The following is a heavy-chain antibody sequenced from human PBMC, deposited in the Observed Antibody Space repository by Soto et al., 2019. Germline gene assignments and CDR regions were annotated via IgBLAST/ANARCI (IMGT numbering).Heavy chain of an antibody. J-gene: IGHJ3*01. D-gene: IGHD4-17*01. V-gene: IGHV3-48*01. CDR2: IRSSSSTI. CDR1: GFTFSSYS. CDR3: ARDPPYTVTTGFDAFDL. Sequence: EVQLVESAGALVQPGGSLRLPCAASGFTFSSYSMNWVRQAPGKGLERVSYIRSSSSTIYYADTVKGRFTISRDNAKNSLYLQLNSLGAEDTVVYYCARDPPYTVTTGFDAFDLWGQGTMVTVSS.